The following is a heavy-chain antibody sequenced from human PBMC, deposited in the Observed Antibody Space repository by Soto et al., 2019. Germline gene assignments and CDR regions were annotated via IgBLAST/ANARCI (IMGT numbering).Heavy chain of an antibody. D-gene: IGHD3-22*01. V-gene: IGHV3-23*01. CDR1: GGSCSSYA. CDR2: ISGSGGST. Sequence: GGSLRLSCAAPGGSCSSYAMSWVRQAPGKGLEWVSGISGSGGSTYYADSVKGRFTISRDNSKNTLYLQMNSLRAEDTAVYYCAKSVAYYYDSSGPDDAFDIWGQGTMVTVSS. J-gene: IGHJ3*02. CDR3: AKSVAYYYDSSGPDDAFDI.